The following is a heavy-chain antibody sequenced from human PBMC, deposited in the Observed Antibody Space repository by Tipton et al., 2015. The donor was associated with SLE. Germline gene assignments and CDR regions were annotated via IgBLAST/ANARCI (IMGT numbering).Heavy chain of an antibody. D-gene: IGHD1-26*01. V-gene: IGHV4-34*01. Sequence: TLSLTCAVYGWSFSDYYWTWIRQPPGKGLEWIGEINHSGITNYNPSLKSRVTISVDTSRNQFSLKLTSVTAADTAVYYCARVGLLGPDAFDIWGQGTMVTVSS. CDR3: ARVGLLGPDAFDI. J-gene: IGHJ3*02. CDR1: GWSFSDYY. CDR2: INHSGIT.